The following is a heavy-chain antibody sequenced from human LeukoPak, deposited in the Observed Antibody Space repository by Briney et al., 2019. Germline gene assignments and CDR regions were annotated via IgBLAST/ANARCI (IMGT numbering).Heavy chain of an antibody. Sequence: GGSLRLSCEVSGFTFANQAMSWVRQAPGKGLEWISGISASGHYTYNADSVKGRFTISRDNSKNTLYLQMNSLRAEDTTVYYCARDSYPGYSGYDGSRPGYWGQGTLVTVSS. D-gene: IGHD5-12*01. J-gene: IGHJ4*02. CDR3: ARDSYPGYSGYDGSRPGY. CDR1: GFTFANQA. V-gene: IGHV3-23*01. CDR2: ISASGHYT.